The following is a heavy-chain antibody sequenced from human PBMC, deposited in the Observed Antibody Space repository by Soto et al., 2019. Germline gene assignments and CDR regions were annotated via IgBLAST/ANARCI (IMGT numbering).Heavy chain of an antibody. Sequence: SVKVSCKASGFTFTSSAVQWVRQARGQRLEWIGWIVVGSGNTNYAQKFQERVTITRDMSTSTAYMELSSLRSEDTAVYYCAAVWDPDYYYYGMDVWGQGTTVTVSS. J-gene: IGHJ6*02. CDR2: IVVGSGNT. CDR1: GFTFTSSA. CDR3: AAVWDPDYYYYGMDV. V-gene: IGHV1-58*01. D-gene: IGHD1-26*01.